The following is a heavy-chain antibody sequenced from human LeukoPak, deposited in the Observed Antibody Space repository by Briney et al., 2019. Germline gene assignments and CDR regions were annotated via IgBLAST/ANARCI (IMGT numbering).Heavy chain of an antibody. D-gene: IGHD6-13*01. V-gene: IGHV3-23*01. J-gene: IGHJ4*02. Sequence: GGSLRLSCAASGFTFSSYAMSWVRQAPGKGLEWVSAISGSGGSTYYADSVKGRFTISRDNSKNTLYLQMNSLRAEDTAVYYCAEDRRSSSWYFDYWGQGTLVTVSS. CDR1: GFTFSSYA. CDR2: ISGSGGST. CDR3: AEDRRSSSWYFDY.